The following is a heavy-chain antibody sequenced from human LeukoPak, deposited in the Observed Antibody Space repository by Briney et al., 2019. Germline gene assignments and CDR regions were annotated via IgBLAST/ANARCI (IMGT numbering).Heavy chain of an antibody. D-gene: IGHD2-2*01. CDR2: IYGTGST. CDR3: AREGCSSTSCYLTDAFDI. Sequence: SETLSLTCTVSGASISNYYWSWIRQPAGKGLEWIGRIYGTGSTIYNPSLRSRVTVSVDTSKNQFSLKLSSVTAADTAVYYCAREGCSSTSCYLTDAFDIWGQGTMVTVSS. CDR1: GASISNYY. J-gene: IGHJ3*02. V-gene: IGHV4-4*07.